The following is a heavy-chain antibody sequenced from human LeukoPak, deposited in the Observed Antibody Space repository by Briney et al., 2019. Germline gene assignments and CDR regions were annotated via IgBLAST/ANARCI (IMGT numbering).Heavy chain of an antibody. CDR3: AKRIVVATTRYFDY. CDR1: GFTFSSYA. J-gene: IGHJ4*02. CDR2: ISGSGGST. V-gene: IGHV3-23*01. Sequence: GGSLRLSCAASGFTFSSYAMSWVRQAPGKGLEWVSGISGSGGSTYYADSVKGRFTISRDNSQNTLYLQMSSLRAEDTAVYFCAKRIVVATTRYFDYWGQGTLVTVSS. D-gene: IGHD2-15*01.